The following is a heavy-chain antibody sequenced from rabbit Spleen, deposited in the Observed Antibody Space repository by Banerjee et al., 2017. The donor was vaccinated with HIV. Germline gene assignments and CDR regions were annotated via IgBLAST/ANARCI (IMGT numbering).Heavy chain of an antibody. V-gene: IGHV1S39*01. D-gene: IGHD8-1*01. CDR1: GFDLSNNG. J-gene: IGHJ4*01. CDR3: ARDAGRGDYIDGVFNL. CDR2: IEPVFGIT. Sequence: QEQLVESGGGLVQPGGSLKLSCLASGFDLSNNGVSWVRQAPGKGLEWIGYIEPVFGITYYANWVNGRFSISKTSSTTVTLQMTSLTVADTATYFCARDAGRGDYIDGVFNLWGPGTLVTVS.